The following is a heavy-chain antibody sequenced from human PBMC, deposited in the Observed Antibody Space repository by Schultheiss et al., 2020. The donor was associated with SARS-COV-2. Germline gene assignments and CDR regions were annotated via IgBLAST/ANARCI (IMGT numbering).Heavy chain of an antibody. Sequence: GGSLRLSCAASGFTFSSYAMSWVRQAPGKGLEWVSRINSDGSSTSYADSVKGRFTISRDNSKNKLYLQMNSLRPEDTAVYYCARDGWKLREYCGGDCYMGYFDLWGRGTLVTVSS. D-gene: IGHD2-21*02. CDR1: GFTFSSYA. CDR3: ARDGWKLREYCGGDCYMGYFDL. CDR2: INSDGSST. V-gene: IGHV3-74*01. J-gene: IGHJ2*01.